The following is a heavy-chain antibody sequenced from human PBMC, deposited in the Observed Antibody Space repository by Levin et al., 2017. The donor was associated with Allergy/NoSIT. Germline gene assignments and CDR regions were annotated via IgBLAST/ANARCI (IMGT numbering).Heavy chain of an antibody. Sequence: LGASVKVSCKASGYIFTDYYMHWVRQAPGEGPEWMGWFNPNSGGTNYAQKFQDRVTMTRDTSISTAYMELSRLRSDDTAVYYCAIKYDSPWAYYFDYWGQGTLVTVSS. D-gene: IGHD3-22*01. CDR3: AIKYDSPWAYYFDY. V-gene: IGHV1-2*03. CDR1: GYIFTDYY. J-gene: IGHJ4*02. CDR2: FNPNSGGT.